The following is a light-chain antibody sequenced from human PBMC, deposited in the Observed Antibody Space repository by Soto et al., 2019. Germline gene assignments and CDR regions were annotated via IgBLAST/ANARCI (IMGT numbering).Light chain of an antibody. CDR2: AVS. V-gene: IGLV2-8*01. J-gene: IGLJ1*01. CDR3: SSYAGSNNYV. Sequence: QSALTQPPSASGTPGQSGTISCTGTSSDVGGYKYVSWYQQYPGKAPKLMIYAVSKRPSGVPDRFSGSKSGNTASLTVSGLQAEDEADYYCSSYAGSNNYVFGTGTKDTVL. CDR1: SSDVGGYKY.